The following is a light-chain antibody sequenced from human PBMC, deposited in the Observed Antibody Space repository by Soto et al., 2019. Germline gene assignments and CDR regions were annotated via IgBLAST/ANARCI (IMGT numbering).Light chain of an antibody. Sequence: EIVLTQSPGTLSLSPGERATLSCRASQSVSSSFLAWYQQKPGQAPRLLIYGASSRATGIPDRLSGSGSGTDFTLTISRLEPEDFAVYYCQQYGSSPRTFGQGTKVAIK. CDR3: QQYGSSPRT. CDR1: QSVSSSF. J-gene: IGKJ1*01. V-gene: IGKV3-20*01. CDR2: GAS.